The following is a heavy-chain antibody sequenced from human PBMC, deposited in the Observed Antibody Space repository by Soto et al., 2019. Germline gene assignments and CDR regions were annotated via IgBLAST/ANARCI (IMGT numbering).Heavy chain of an antibody. J-gene: IGHJ6*03. CDR2: INAGNGNT. D-gene: IGHD2-2*01. V-gene: IGHV1-3*01. Sequence: SVQVSCKASGYTFTNYAVHWVRQAPGQRLEWMGWINAGNGNTRFSQNLQGRVTITRDTSARTVYMELSSLRSEDTAVYYCARGHLAVVPVASWFYYMDVWGKGTTVTVS. CDR3: ARGHLAVVPVASWFYYMDV. CDR1: GYTFTNYA.